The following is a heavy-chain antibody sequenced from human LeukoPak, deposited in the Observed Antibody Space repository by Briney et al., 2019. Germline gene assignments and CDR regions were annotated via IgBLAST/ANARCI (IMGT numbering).Heavy chain of an antibody. J-gene: IGHJ4*02. D-gene: IGHD6-19*01. Sequence: NPGGSLRLSCAASGFTFSNAWMNWVRQAPGKGLEWVGRIKSKTDGGTTDYAAPVKGRFTISRDDSKNTLYLQMNSLKTEDTAVYYCTTLSSGWYPYYFDYWGQGTLVTVSS. CDR2: IKSKTDGGTT. CDR1: GFTFSNAW. CDR3: TTLSSGWYPYYFDY. V-gene: IGHV3-15*07.